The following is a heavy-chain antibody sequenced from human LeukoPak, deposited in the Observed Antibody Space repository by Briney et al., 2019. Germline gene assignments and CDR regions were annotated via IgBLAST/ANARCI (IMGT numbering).Heavy chain of an antibody. V-gene: IGHV3-64D*09. CDR2: ISDSGGST. CDR3: ARDWVGYCSGGSCYPGY. D-gene: IGHD2-15*01. Sequence: PGGSLRLSCSASGFPFSSYAMHWVRQAPGKGREYVSSISDSGGSTYHADSVKGIFTISRDNSKNTLYLQMSSLRAEDTAVYYCARDWVGYCSGGSCYPGYWGQGTLVTVSS. J-gene: IGHJ4*02. CDR1: GFPFSSYA.